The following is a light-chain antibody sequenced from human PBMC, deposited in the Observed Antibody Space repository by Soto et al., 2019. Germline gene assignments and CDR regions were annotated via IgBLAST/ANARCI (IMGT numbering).Light chain of an antibody. CDR1: SGHSTYA. J-gene: IGLJ3*02. CDR2: LNSDGSH. CDR3: QTWGTGYWV. V-gene: IGLV4-69*01. Sequence: QLVLTQSPSASASLGASVKLTCTLSSGHSTYAIAWHQQQPEKGPRYLMKLNSDGSHKTGDGIPDRFSGSSSGAERYLTISSLQSEDEADYYCQTWGTGYWVFGGGTKLTVL.